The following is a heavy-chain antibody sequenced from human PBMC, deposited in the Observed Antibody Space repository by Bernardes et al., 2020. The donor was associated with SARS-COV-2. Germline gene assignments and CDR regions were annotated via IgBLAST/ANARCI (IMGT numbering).Heavy chain of an antibody. Sequence: GGSLRLSCAASGFTFSSYGMHWVRQAPGKGLEWVAVIWYDGSNKYYADSVKGRFTISRDNSKNALYLQMNSLRAEDTAVYYCARVLAQYGMDVWGQGTTVTVSS. CDR1: GFTFSSYG. CDR2: IWYDGSNK. V-gene: IGHV3-33*01. CDR3: ARVLAQYGMDV. J-gene: IGHJ6*02.